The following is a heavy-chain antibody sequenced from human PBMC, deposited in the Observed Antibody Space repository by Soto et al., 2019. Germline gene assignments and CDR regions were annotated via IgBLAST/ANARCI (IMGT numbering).Heavy chain of an antibody. CDR3: ARWRYCISTSCYRHGMDV. J-gene: IGHJ6*02. Sequence: QVQLVQSGAEVKKPGASVKVSCKASGYTFTSYDINWVRQATGQGLEWMGWMNPNSGNTGYAQKFQGRVTMTRNTSISTAYMELSRLRSEDTAVYYCARWRYCISTSCYRHGMDVWGQGTTVTVSS. V-gene: IGHV1-8*01. CDR1: GYTFTSYD. CDR2: MNPNSGNT. D-gene: IGHD2-2*01.